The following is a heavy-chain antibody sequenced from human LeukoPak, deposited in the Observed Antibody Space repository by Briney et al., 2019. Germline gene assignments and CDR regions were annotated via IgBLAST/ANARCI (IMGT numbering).Heavy chain of an antibody. Sequence: PGKSLRLSCAASGLTFSSYGMHWVRQAPGKGLEWVAVIWYDGSNKYYADSVKGRFTISRDSSKNTLYLQMNSLRAEDTAVYYCARALHFEGFGPFDYWGQGTLVTVSS. J-gene: IGHJ4*02. V-gene: IGHV3-33*01. CDR3: ARALHFEGFGPFDY. D-gene: IGHD3-16*01. CDR2: IWYDGSNK. CDR1: GLTFSSYG.